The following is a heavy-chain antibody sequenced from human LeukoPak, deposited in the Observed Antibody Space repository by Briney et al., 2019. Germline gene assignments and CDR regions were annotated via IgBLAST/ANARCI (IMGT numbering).Heavy chain of an antibody. CDR3: AREDDSSYFDY. D-gene: IGHD3-22*01. CDR1: GYSFTSYW. J-gene: IGHJ4*02. V-gene: IGHV5-51*01. Sequence: GESLKISCKGSGYSFTSYWIGWVRQMPGKGLEWMGIIYPSDSDTRYSPSFQGQVTISADKSISTAYLQWGSLKASDTAMYYCAREDDSSYFDYWGQGTLVTVSS. CDR2: IYPSDSDT.